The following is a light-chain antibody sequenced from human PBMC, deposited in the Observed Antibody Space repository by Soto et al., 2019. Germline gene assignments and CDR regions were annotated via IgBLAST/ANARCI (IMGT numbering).Light chain of an antibody. CDR2: GTS. V-gene: IGKV3-20*01. CDR3: QHYVGSP. J-gene: IGKJ4*01. CDR1: QSVSSSY. Sequence: EIVLTQSPGTLSLSPGERATLSCRASQSVSSSYLAWYQRKPGQAPRLLIYGTSSRATGIPDRFSGSGSGTDFTLTISRLEPEDFVVYYCQHYVGSPFGGGTKVEIK.